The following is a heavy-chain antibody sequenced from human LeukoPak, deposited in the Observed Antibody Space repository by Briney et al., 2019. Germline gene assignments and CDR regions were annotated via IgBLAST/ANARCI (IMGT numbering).Heavy chain of an antibody. Sequence: GGSLRLSCAASGFTFSSYEMNWVRQAPGKGLEWVSYISSSGSTKYYADSVKGRFTISRDNAKNSLYLQMNSLRAEDTAVYYCARPQGSYYYYYMDVWRKGTTVTVSS. CDR1: GFTFSSYE. CDR2: ISSSGSTK. CDR3: ARPQGSYYYYYMDV. V-gene: IGHV3-48*03. J-gene: IGHJ6*03.